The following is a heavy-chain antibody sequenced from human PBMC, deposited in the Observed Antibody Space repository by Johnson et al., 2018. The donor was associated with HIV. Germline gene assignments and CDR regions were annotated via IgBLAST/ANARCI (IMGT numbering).Heavy chain of an antibody. J-gene: IGHJ3*02. Sequence: QVQLVESGGGLVQPGGSLRLSCAASGFTFRNYAMHWVRQAPGKGLEWVAVISYDGNNKYYADSVKGRFTISRDNSKNTLYLQMNSLRAGDTAVYYCAGPNFVVVTAEYAFDIWGQGTMVTVSS. D-gene: IGHD2-21*02. CDR2: ISYDGNNK. V-gene: IGHV3-30-3*01. CDR3: AGPNFVVVTAEYAFDI. CDR1: GFTFRNYA.